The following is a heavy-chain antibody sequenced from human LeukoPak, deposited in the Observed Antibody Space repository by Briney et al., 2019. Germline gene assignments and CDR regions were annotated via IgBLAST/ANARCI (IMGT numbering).Heavy chain of an antibody. CDR3: ARDGVLDSGSVSYNNWFDP. J-gene: IGHJ5*02. CDR2: ISYDGSNK. CDR1: GFTFSSYA. Sequence: PGRSLRLSCAASGFTFSSYAMHWVRQAPGKGLEWVAVISYDGSNKYYADSVKGRFTISRDNSKNTLYLQMNSLRAEDTAVYYCARDGVLDSGSVSYNNWFDPWGQGTLVTVSS. V-gene: IGHV3-30-3*01. D-gene: IGHD3-10*01.